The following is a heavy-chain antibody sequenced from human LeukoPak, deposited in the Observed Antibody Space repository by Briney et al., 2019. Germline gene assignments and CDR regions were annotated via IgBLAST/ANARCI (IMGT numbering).Heavy chain of an antibody. V-gene: IGHV3-30-3*01. CDR2: ISYHGIDK. Sequence: SCKASGGTFSHYAMHWVRQAPGKGLEWVAVISYHGIDKYYADSVKGRFTISRDNSKNALYLQMNSLRPEDTAVYYCARAGEDVVLGPAPVGGSPYNWFDPWGQGTLVTVSS. CDR3: ARAGEDVVLGPAPVGGSPYNWFDP. D-gene: IGHD2-2*01. CDR1: GGTFSHYA. J-gene: IGHJ5*02.